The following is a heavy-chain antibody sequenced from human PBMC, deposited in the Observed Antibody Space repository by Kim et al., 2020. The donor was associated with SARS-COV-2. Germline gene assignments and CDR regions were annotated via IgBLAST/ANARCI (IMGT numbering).Heavy chain of an antibody. CDR3: ARDPTYRRGYSGYADHDHNWFDP. J-gene: IGHJ5*02. V-gene: IGHV1-3*01. Sequence: ASVKVSCKASGYTFTSYAMHWVRQAPGQRLEWMGWINAGNGNTKYSQKFQGRVTITRDTSASTAYMELSSLRSEDTAVYYCARDPTYRRGYSGYADHDHNWFDPWGQGTLVTVSS. CDR2: INAGNGNT. CDR1: GYTFTSYA. D-gene: IGHD5-12*01.